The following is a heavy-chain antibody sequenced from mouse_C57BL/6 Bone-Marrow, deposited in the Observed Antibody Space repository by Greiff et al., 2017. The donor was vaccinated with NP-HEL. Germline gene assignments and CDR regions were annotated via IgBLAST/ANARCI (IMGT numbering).Heavy chain of an antibody. V-gene: IGHV1-64*01. Sequence: QVQLKQPGAELVKPGASVKLSCKASGYTFTSYWMHWVKQRPGQGLEWIGMIHPNSGSTNYNEKFKSKATLTVDKSSSTAYMQLSSLTSEDSAVYYCARYVLEDYYFDYWGQGTTLTVSS. CDR3: ARYVLEDYYFDY. D-gene: IGHD2-14*01. J-gene: IGHJ2*01. CDR1: GYTFTSYW. CDR2: IHPNSGST.